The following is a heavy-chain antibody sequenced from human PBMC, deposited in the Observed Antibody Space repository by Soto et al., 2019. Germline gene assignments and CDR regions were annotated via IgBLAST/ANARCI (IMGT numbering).Heavy chain of an antibody. J-gene: IGHJ6*02. D-gene: IGHD5-18*01. CDR2: INPNSGGT. CDR1: GYTFTGYY. V-gene: IGHV1-2*02. CDR3: ARDKIVEWVDPASYGMDV. Sequence: ASVKVSCKASGYTFTGYYMHWVRQAPGQGXEWMGWINPNSGGTNYAQKFQGRVTMTRDTSISTAYMELSRLRSDDTAVYYCARDKIVEWVDPASYGMDVWGQGTTVTVSS.